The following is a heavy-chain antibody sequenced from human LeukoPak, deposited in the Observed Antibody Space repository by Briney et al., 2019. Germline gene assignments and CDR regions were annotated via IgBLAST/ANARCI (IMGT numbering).Heavy chain of an antibody. CDR3: AKGRGYSNGWGSYYYGMDV. CDR2: INQSGST. V-gene: IGHV4-34*01. Sequence: GSLRLSCVASGFTISSNYMSWIRQPPGKGLEWIGEINQSGSTNHSPSLKSRVTISLDTSKNQFSLKLNSVTAADTAVYYCAKGRGYSNGWGSYYYGMDVWGQGTTVAVSS. J-gene: IGHJ6*02. D-gene: IGHD6-19*01. CDR1: GFTISSNY.